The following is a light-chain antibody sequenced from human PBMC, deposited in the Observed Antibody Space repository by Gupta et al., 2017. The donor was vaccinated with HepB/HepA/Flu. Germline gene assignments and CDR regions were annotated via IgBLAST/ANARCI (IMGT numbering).Light chain of an antibody. Sequence: QSALTQPAPVSGSPGQSITISCTGTSSDVGGYNYVSWYQQHPGKAPKLMIYDVSNRPSGVSIRFSGSTSGNTASLTISGLQAEDEADYYCSSYTSSNTVVFGGGTTLTVL. CDR2: DVS. CDR3: SSYTSSNTVV. V-gene: IGLV2-14*03. CDR1: SSDVGGYNY. J-gene: IGLJ2*01.